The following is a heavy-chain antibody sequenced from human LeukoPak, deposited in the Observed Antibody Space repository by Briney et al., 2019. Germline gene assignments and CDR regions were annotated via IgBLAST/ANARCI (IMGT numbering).Heavy chain of an antibody. V-gene: IGHV1-2*02. D-gene: IGHD5-12*01. CDR3: ARYPVATTGFSG. J-gene: IGHJ4*02. CDR2: INPNSGGT. Sequence: ASVKVSCKASGYTFTGYYMHWVRQAPGQGLEWMGWINPNSGGTNYAQKFQGRVTMTRDTSISTAYMELSRLRSDDTAVYYCARYPVATTGFSGWGQGTLVTVSS. CDR1: GYTFTGYY.